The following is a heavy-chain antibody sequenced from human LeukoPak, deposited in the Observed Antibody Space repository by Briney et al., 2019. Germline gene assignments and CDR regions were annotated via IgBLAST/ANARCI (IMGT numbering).Heavy chain of an antibody. J-gene: IGHJ4*02. CDR1: GYSFTSYW. V-gene: IGHV5-51*01. CDR2: IYPGDSDT. Sequence: GESLKISCKGSGYSFTSYWIGWVRQMPGKGLEWMGIIYPGDSDTRYSPSFQGQVTISADKSISTAYRQWSSLKASDTAMYYCARQTDSSGYYSRFDYWGQGTLVTVSS. D-gene: IGHD3-22*01. CDR3: ARQTDSSGYYSRFDY.